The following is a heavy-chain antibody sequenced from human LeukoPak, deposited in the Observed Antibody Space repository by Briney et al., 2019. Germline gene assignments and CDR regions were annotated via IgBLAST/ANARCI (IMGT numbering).Heavy chain of an antibody. CDR2: IRYDGSNK. J-gene: IGHJ4*02. Sequence: GGSLRLSCAASGFTFSSHGMNWVRQAPGKGLEWVAFIRYDGSNKYYADSVKGRFTISRDNSKNTLYLQMNSLRVEDTAVYYCATLPYYYDSSGSYYFDYWGQGTLVTVSS. D-gene: IGHD3-22*01. CDR3: ATLPYYYDSSGSYYFDY. V-gene: IGHV3-30*02. CDR1: GFTFSSHG.